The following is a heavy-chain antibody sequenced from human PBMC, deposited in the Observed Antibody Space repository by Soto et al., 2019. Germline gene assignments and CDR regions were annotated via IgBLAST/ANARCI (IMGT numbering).Heavy chain of an antibody. D-gene: IGHD2-21*02. Sequence: EVQLLESGGGLVQPGGSLRLSCAASGFTFSSYAMSWVRQAPGEGLEWVSAISGSGGSTYYADSVKGRFTISRDNSKNTLYLQMNSLRAEDTAVYYCARTYCGGDCYPPGSTYYFDYWGQGTLVTVSS. V-gene: IGHV3-23*01. J-gene: IGHJ4*02. CDR3: ARTYCGGDCYPPGSTYYFDY. CDR2: ISGSGGST. CDR1: GFTFSSYA.